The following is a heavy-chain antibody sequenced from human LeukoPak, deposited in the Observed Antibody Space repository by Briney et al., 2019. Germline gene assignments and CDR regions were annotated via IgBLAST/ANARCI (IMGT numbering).Heavy chain of an antibody. V-gene: IGHV3-33*01. CDR3: AAQFNDILTGYYNRPFDY. CDR2: IWYDGSNK. J-gene: IGHJ4*02. CDR1: GFTFSSYG. Sequence: GRSLRLSCAASGFTFSSYGMHWVRQAPGKGLEWVAVIWYDGSNKYYADSVKGRFTISRDNSKNTLHLQMNSLRAEDTAVYYCAAQFNDILTGYYNRPFDYWGQGTLVTVSS. D-gene: IGHD3-9*01.